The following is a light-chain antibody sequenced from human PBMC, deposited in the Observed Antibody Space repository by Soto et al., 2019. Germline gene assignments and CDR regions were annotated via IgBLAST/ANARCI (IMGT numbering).Light chain of an antibody. Sequence: QSALTQPASVSGSPGQSITISCTGTSSDVGGYNYVSWYQQHPGKAPKLMIYDVSNRPSGVSNRFSGSKSGNTTSLTISGLQAEDEADYYRSSYTSGSPHLYVFGTGTKVTVL. J-gene: IGLJ1*01. CDR1: SSDVGGYNY. CDR3: SSYTSGSPHLYV. CDR2: DVS. V-gene: IGLV2-14*01.